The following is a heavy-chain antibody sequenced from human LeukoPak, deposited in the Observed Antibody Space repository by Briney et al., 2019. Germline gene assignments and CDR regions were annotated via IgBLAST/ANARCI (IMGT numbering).Heavy chain of an antibody. V-gene: IGHV4-59*12. CDR1: GGSLTSYY. J-gene: IGHJ5*02. CDR2: VYSTGST. Sequence: SETLSLTCTVSGGSLTSYYWTWIRQSPGKGLEWIGYVYSTGSTNYHPSLKSRVTISVDTSKNQFSLKLSSVTAADTAVYYCARGQYGSGSYYPWGQGTLVTVSS. CDR3: ARGQYGSGSYYP. D-gene: IGHD3-10*01.